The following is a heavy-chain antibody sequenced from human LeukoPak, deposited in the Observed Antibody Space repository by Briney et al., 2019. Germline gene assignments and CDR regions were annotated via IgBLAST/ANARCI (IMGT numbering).Heavy chain of an antibody. CDR1: GFTVSSNY. V-gene: IGHV3-53*01. CDR2: IYSGGST. CDR3: ARGLRLINFDY. D-gene: IGHD3-9*01. Sequence: GGSLRLSCAASGFTVSSNYMSWVRQAPGKGLEWVSVIYSGGSTYYADSVKGRFTISRDNSKNTLYLQMNSLRAEDTAVYYSARGLRLINFDYWGQGTLVTVSS. J-gene: IGHJ4*02.